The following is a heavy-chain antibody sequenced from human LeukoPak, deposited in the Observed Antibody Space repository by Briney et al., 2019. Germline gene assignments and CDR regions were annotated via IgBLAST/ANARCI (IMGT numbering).Heavy chain of an antibody. CDR3: AKERSSRGLDY. V-gene: IGHV3-23*01. J-gene: IGHJ4*02. CDR1: GFTFSNYA. CDR2: IGGIGGNT. Sequence: GGSLRLSCVASGFTFSNYAMSWVRQAPGKGLEWVSAIGGIGGNTYYTDSVKDRFTISRDSSKKTLYLQMNSLRAEDTAVYYCAKERSSRGLDYWGQGTLVTVSS.